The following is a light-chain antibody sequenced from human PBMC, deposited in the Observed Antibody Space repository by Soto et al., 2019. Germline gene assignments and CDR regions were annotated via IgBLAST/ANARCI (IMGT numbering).Light chain of an antibody. CDR1: QSVSSN. J-gene: IGKJ1*01. CDR3: QQYGSSGT. CDR2: GAS. V-gene: IGKV3-20*01. Sequence: EIVMTQSPATLSVSPGERATFSCWASQSVSSNLAWYQQKPGQAPRLLIYGASSRATGIPDRFSGSGSGTDFTLTISRLEPEDFAVYYCQQYGSSGTFGQGTKVDIK.